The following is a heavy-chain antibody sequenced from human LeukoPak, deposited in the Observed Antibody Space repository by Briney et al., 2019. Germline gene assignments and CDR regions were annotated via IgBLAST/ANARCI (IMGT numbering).Heavy chain of an antibody. J-gene: IGHJ4*02. CDR1: GFTFSSYG. D-gene: IGHD5-18*01. Sequence: GGSLRLSCAASGFTFSSYGMHWVRQAPGKGLEWVAVISYDGSNKYYADSVRGRFTISRDNSKNTLYLQMNSLRAEDTAVYYCAKDLSDTAMVFDYWGQGTLVTVSS. CDR2: ISYDGSNK. V-gene: IGHV3-30*18. CDR3: AKDLSDTAMVFDY.